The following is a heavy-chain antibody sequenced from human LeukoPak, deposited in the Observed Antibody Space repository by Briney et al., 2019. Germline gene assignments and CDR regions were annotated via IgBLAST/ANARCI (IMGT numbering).Heavy chain of an antibody. D-gene: IGHD5-18*01. CDR2: IKQDGSEK. Sequence: GGSLRLSCAASGFTFSSYWMSWVRQAPGKGLEWVANIKQDGSEKYYVDSVKGRFTMSRDISKNTLYLQMNSLKPEDTAVYYCARDRVQIWSYVGTFDSWGQGTLVTVSS. CDR1: GFTFSSYW. V-gene: IGHV3-7*01. CDR3: ARDRVQIWSYVGTFDS. J-gene: IGHJ4*02.